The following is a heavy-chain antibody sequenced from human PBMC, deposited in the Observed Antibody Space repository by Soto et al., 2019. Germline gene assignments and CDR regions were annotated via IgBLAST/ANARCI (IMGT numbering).Heavy chain of an antibody. J-gene: IGHJ4*02. Sequence: QVQLVESGGGAVQPGESLRLSCVAYGFDFTYYAMHWVRQAPGKGLESVAGMSSDGSKIHHTDSVKGRFTISRDNSKNTLYLQMNSLRKEDTAVYFCAKDDGVGGTLGLFDYWGQGTPVSVSS. D-gene: IGHD1-26*01. CDR3: AKDDGVGGTLGLFDY. V-gene: IGHV3-30*18. CDR1: GFDFTYYA. CDR2: MSSDGSKI.